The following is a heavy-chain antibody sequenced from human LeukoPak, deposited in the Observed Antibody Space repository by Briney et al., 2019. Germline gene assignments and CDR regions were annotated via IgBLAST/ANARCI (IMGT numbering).Heavy chain of an antibody. CDR2: IYSGGST. CDR3: ARDLVRPGAYYDILTGPDDAFDL. J-gene: IGHJ3*01. CDR1: GFTVSSNY. D-gene: IGHD3-9*01. V-gene: IGHV3-66*01. Sequence: GGSLRLSCAASGFTVSSNYMSWVRQAPGKGLEWVSVIYSGGSTYYADSVKGRFTISRDNSKHTLYLQMNSLRAEDTAVYYCARDLVRPGAYYDILTGPDDAFDLWGQGTMVTVSS.